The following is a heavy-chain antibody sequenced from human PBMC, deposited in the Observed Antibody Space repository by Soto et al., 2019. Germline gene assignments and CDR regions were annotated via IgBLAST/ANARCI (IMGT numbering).Heavy chain of an antibody. CDR1: GGSISSNY. V-gene: IGHV4-59*01. D-gene: IGHD6-19*01. CDR3: ARGGWHNDY. J-gene: IGHJ4*02. CDR2: IYYSGST. Sequence: SETLSLTCTVSGGSISSNYWSWIRQPPGKGLEWIGYIYYSGSTNYNPSLKSRGTMLVDTSKNQFSLKLSSVTAADTAVYYCARGGWHNDYWGQGTLVTVSS.